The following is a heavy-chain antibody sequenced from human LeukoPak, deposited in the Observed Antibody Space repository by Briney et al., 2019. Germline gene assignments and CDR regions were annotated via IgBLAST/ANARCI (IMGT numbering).Heavy chain of an antibody. CDR1: GFTFSSYA. J-gene: IGHJ6*03. CDR3: AKRVYDILTGYYNYYYYMDV. CDR2: ISYDGSNK. Sequence: GGSLRLSCAASGFTFSSYAMHWVRQAPGKGLEWVAVISYDGSNKYYADSVKGRFTISRDNSKNTLYLQMNSLRAEDTAVYYCAKRVYDILTGYYNYYYYMDVWGKGTTVTVSS. V-gene: IGHV3-30*07. D-gene: IGHD3-9*01.